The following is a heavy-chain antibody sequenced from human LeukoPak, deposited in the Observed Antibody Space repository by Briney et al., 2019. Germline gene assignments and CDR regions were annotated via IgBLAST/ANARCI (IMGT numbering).Heavy chain of an antibody. CDR3: ARDVPGQWLVVQNAFDI. CDR2: ISSSSSYI. V-gene: IGHV3-21*01. Sequence: PGGSLRLSCAASGFTFSSYSMNWVRQAPGKGLEWVSSISSSSSYIYYADSVKGRFTISRDNAKNSLYLQMNSLRAEDTAVYYCARDVPGQWLVVQNAFDIWGQGTMVTVSS. CDR1: GFTFSSYS. J-gene: IGHJ3*02. D-gene: IGHD6-19*01.